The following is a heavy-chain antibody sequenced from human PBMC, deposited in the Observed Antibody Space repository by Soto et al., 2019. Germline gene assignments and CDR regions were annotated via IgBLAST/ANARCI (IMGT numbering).Heavy chain of an antibody. D-gene: IGHD2-15*01. CDR1: GYTFTSYA. CDR2: INAGNGNT. Sequence: QVQLVQSGAEVKKPGASVKVSCKASGYTFTSYAMHWVRQAPGQRLEWMGWINAGNGNTKYSQKFPGRVTITRDTSASTAYMELSRLRSEDTAVYYCARGGVGVVVVAATTGPSDYWGQGTLVTVSS. V-gene: IGHV1-3*01. CDR3: ARGGVGVVVVAATTGPSDY. J-gene: IGHJ4*02.